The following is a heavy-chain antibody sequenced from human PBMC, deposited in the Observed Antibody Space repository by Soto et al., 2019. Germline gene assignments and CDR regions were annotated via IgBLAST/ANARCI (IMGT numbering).Heavy chain of an antibody. CDR3: ARGVGSGSYYNQYNWFDP. CDR1: GYTFTSYA. Sequence: ASVKVSCKASGYTFTSYAMHWVRQAPGQRLEWMGWINAGNGNTKYSQKFQGRVTITRDTSASTAYMELSSLRSDDTAVYYCARGVGSGSYYNQYNWFDPWGQATLVTVSS. D-gene: IGHD3-10*01. CDR2: INAGNGNT. J-gene: IGHJ5*02. V-gene: IGHV1-3*01.